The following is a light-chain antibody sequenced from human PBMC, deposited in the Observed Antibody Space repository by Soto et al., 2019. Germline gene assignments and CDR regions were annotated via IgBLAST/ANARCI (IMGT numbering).Light chain of an antibody. V-gene: IGKV3-11*01. J-gene: IGKJ2*01. CDR2: DAS. CDR1: QSVSSY. Sequence: EIVLTQSPATLSLSPGERATLSCRASQSVSSYLAWYQQKPGQAPRLLIYDASNRATGIPARFSGGGSGTDFTLTISSLEPEDFAVYYGQRLFNWTRFTFGQWTKLDIK. CDR3: QRLFNWTRFT.